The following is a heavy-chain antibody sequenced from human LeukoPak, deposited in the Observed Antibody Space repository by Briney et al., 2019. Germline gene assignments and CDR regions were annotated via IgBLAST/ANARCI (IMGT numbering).Heavy chain of an antibody. V-gene: IGHV4-31*01. D-gene: IGHD2-15*01. CDR2: IYYSGST. Sequence: SETLSLTCTVSGGSISSGGYYWSWIRQHPGKGLEWIGYIYYSGSTYYNPSLKSQVTISVDTSKNQFSLKLSSVTAADTAVYYCARENIVREYFDYWGQGTLVTVSS. CDR1: GGSISSGGYY. CDR3: ARENIVREYFDY. J-gene: IGHJ4*02.